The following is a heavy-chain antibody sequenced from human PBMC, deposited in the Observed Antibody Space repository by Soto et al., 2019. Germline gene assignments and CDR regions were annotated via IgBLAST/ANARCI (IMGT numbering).Heavy chain of an antibody. Sequence: ASVKVSCKASGGTFSSYTISWVRQAPGQGLEWMGRIIPILGIANYAQKFQGRVTITADKSTSTAYMELSSLRSEDTAVYYRARDPPDIVATPGGEDYWGQGTLVTVSS. CDR3: ARDPPDIVATPGGEDY. CDR1: GGTFSSYT. D-gene: IGHD5-12*01. V-gene: IGHV1-69*04. J-gene: IGHJ4*02. CDR2: IIPILGIA.